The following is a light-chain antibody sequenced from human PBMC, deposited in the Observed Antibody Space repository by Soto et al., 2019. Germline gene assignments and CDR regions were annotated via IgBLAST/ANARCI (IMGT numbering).Light chain of an antibody. Sequence: DIQMTQSPSTLSASVGDTVTITCRASQNINRGLAWYQQRPGKAPNLLIHKASSLEGGVPSRFSGSASGTEFTLTISSLQPDDFAAYFCLQYNVYPLTFGGGTQVEI. J-gene: IGKJ4*01. CDR3: LQYNVYPLT. CDR2: KAS. CDR1: QNINRG. V-gene: IGKV1-5*03.